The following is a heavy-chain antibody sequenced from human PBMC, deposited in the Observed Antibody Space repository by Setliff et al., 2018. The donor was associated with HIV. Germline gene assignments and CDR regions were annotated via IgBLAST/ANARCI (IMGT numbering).Heavy chain of an antibody. CDR3: AKEKTPSTGFFY. D-gene: IGHD3-10*01. V-gene: IGHV3-21*01. CDR1: GFTFSSYS. CDR2: ISWNSGVI. J-gene: IGHJ4*02. Sequence: GGSLRLSCAASGFTFSSYSMNWVRQGPGKGLQWVAGISWNSGVIEYAGSVKGRFTISRDDFQSTLYLQINSLRPEDTAVYYCAKEKTPSTGFFYWGQGTLVTVSS.